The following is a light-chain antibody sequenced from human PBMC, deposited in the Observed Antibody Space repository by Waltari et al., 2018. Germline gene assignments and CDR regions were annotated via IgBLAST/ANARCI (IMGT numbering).Light chain of an antibody. V-gene: IGKV3D-15*01. CDR2: GAS. CDR3: QQYNNWPYT. CDR1: QGGRSD. J-gene: IGKJ2*01. Sequence: CRASQGGRSDLAWDQQKPGEAPRLLIYGASTRATGSPARFSGSGSGTEFTLTISSLQSEDFAVYYCQQYNNWPYTFGQGTKLEIK.